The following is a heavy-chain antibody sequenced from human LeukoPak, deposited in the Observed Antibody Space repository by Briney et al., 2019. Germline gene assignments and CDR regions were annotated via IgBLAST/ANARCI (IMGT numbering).Heavy chain of an antibody. D-gene: IGHD2-15*01. V-gene: IGHV3-21*06. CDR2: MSSGSRYI. Sequence: PGGSLRLSCTASGFTFSTYAMTWVRQAPGKGLEWISSMSSGSRYISYADSVRGRFTISRDNTKNSLYLVMNNLRGEDTAIYYCARDRPTGASRVFVVQWGQGTPVTVSS. CDR1: GFTFSTYA. CDR3: ARDRPTGASRVFVVQ. J-gene: IGHJ4*02.